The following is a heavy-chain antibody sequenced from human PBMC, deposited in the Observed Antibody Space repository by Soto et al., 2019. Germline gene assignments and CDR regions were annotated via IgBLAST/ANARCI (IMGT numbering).Heavy chain of an antibody. D-gene: IGHD3-10*01. CDR3: ARDLYYGSGGYRWFDP. CDR2: ISGYSGNT. Sequence: QVQLVQSGAEVKKPGASVTVSCKASGYTFTSYGISWVRQAPGQGLECMGWISGYSGNTNFAQRLQGRVTMTTDTSTSTAYMELRSLRSDDTAVYYCARDLYYGSGGYRWFDPWGQGTLVTVSS. V-gene: IGHV1-18*04. J-gene: IGHJ5*02. CDR1: GYTFTSYG.